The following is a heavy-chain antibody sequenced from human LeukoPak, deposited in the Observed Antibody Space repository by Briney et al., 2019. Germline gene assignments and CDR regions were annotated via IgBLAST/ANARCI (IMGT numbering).Heavy chain of an antibody. CDR2: ISGSGGST. CDR3: ARGSVVTFDY. Sequence: PGGSLRLSCAASGFTFSSYGMSWVRQAPGKGLEWVSAISGSGGSTYYADSVKGRFTISRDNSKNTLYLQMNSLRAEDTAVYYCARGSVVTFDYWGQGTLVTVSS. D-gene: IGHD4-23*01. J-gene: IGHJ4*02. V-gene: IGHV3-23*01. CDR1: GFTFSSYG.